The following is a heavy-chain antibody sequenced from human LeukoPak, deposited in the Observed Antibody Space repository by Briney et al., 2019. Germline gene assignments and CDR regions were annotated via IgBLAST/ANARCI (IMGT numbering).Heavy chain of an antibody. CDR2: ISYDGSNK. V-gene: IGHV3-30*04. J-gene: IGHJ4*02. CDR1: GFTFSSYA. D-gene: IGHD2-21*01. Sequence: GGSLRPSCAASGFTFSSYAMHWVRQAPGKGLEWVAVISYDGSNKYYADSVKGRFTISRDNSKNTLYLQMNSLRAEDTAVYYCARDRGLIGVNYWGQGTLVTVSS. CDR3: ARDRGLIGVNY.